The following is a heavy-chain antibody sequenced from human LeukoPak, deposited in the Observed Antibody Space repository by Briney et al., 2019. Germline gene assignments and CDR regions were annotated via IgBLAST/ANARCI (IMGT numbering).Heavy chain of an antibody. Sequence: NPSETLSLTCAVSGGSIGSGGYSWSWIRQPPGKGLEWIGYIYHDGSTYYNSSLKSRLSMSVDTSKNQFSLKLSSVTAADTAVYYCARLASDSLTGYYIAPYFDYWGKGTLLTVSS. J-gene: IGHJ4*02. CDR2: IYHDGST. V-gene: IGHV4-30-2*01. CDR1: GGSIGSGGYS. CDR3: ARLASDSLTGYYIAPYFDY. D-gene: IGHD3-9*01.